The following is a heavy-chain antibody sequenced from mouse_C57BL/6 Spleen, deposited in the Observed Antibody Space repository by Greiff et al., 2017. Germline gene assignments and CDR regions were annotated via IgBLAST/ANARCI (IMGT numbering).Heavy chain of an antibody. D-gene: IGHD1-1*01. CDR3: ARDYYGRGYFDV. CDR1: GYAFSSSW. J-gene: IGHJ1*03. CDR2: IYPGDGDT. V-gene: IGHV1-82*01. Sequence: QVTLKESGPELVKPGASVKISCKASGYAFSSSWMNWVKQRPGKGLEWIGRIYPGDGDTNYNGKFKGKATLTADKSSSTAYMQLSSLTSEDSAVYFCARDYYGRGYFDVWGTGTTVTVSS.